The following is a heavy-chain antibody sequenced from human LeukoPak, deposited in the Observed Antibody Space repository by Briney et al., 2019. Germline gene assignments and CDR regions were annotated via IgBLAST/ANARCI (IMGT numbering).Heavy chain of an antibody. D-gene: IGHD4-17*01. CDR3: AKDYNPLYGDHPDY. CDR1: GFNFHDYA. J-gene: IGHJ4*02. CDR2: ISGDGGSA. V-gene: IGHV3-43*02. Sequence: GGSLSLTFPASGFNFHDYAMHWLRQAPGKGLDWVSLISGDGGSAYYADSMKGRFTISRDNSKDSLYLQMNSLRTEDTALYYCAKDYNPLYGDHPDYWGQGTLVTVSS.